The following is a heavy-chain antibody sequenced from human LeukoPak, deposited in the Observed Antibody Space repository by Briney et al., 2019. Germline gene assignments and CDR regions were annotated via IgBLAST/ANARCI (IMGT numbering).Heavy chain of an antibody. D-gene: IGHD2-15*01. CDR2: INHSGST. J-gene: IGHJ5*02. V-gene: IGHV4-34*01. CDR1: GGSFSGYY. CDR3: ARGVYCSGGSCRTTNWFDP. Sequence: PSETLSLTCAVYGGSFSGYYWSWIRQPPGKGLEWIGEINHSGSTNYNPSLKSRVTISVDTSKNQFSLKLSSVTAADTAVYYCARGVYCSGGSCRTTNWFDPWGQGTLVTVSS.